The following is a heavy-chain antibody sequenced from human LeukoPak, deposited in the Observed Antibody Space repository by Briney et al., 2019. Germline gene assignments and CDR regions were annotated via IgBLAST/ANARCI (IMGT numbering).Heavy chain of an antibody. CDR3: ARDGPIAAAGDSYFDY. V-gene: IGHV1-18*01. CDR1: GYTFTNYG. D-gene: IGHD6-13*01. CDR2: ISAYNGNT. Sequence: VASVKVSCKSSGYTFTNYGISWVQQAPGQGLEWMGWISAYNGNTNYAQKLQGRVTMTTDTSTSTAYMELRSLRSDDTAAYCCARDGPIAAAGDSYFDYWGQGTLVTVSS. J-gene: IGHJ4*02.